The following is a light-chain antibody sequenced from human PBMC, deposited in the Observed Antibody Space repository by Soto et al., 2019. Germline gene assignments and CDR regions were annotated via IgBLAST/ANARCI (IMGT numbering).Light chain of an antibody. CDR2: DAS. CDR1: HSISSC. Sequence: DIQMTQSPSTLSASVGDRVTITCRASHSISSCVAWYQLKPGKAPKLLIYDASSLESGVPSRFSGSGSGTEFTLTISSLQPDDFATYYCQQYNSYSTFGQGTKVEF. V-gene: IGKV1-5*01. J-gene: IGKJ1*01. CDR3: QQYNSYST.